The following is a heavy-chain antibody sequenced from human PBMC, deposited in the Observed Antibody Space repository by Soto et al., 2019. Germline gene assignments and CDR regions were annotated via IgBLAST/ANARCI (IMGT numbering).Heavy chain of an antibody. CDR1: GGTLHGFG. Sequence: VQLVQSGAEMRQPGSSVKVSCKASGGTLHGFGVRWLRQAPGAGLEWMGGIIPLFNAPNYAQKFQDRSKRTADEATSTVDMERSSLTSDDTAVFYCATCEGYRSSWDVDLWGRGTLVTVSS. J-gene: IGHJ2*01. V-gene: IGHV1-69*12. D-gene: IGHD4-4*01. CDR3: ATCEGYRSSWDVDL. CDR2: IIPLFNAP.